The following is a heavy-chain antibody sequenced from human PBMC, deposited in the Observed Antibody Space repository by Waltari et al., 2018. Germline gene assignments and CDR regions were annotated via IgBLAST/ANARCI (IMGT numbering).Heavy chain of an antibody. J-gene: IGHJ6*02. CDR1: GFTFSSYA. V-gene: IGHV3-23*01. Sequence: EVQLLESGGGLVQPGGSLRLSCAASGFTFSSYAMSWVRPAPGQGLGWVSAIGGSGGSKDYPGSGKGRFTISRDNSKNTLYLQMNSLRAEDTAVYYCAKDRWSRYYDSSGYLDVWGQGTTVTVSS. CDR2: IGGSGGSK. D-gene: IGHD3-22*01. CDR3: AKDRWSRYYDSSGYLDV.